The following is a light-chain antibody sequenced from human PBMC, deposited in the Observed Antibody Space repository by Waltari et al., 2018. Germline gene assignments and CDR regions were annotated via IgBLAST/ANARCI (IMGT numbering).Light chain of an antibody. CDR2: EGF. CDR1: SSDVGNYKL. J-gene: IGLJ3*02. V-gene: IGLV2-23*01. CDR3: SLYSTTTDM. Sequence: QSALTQPASVSGSPGQSITISCTGPSSDVGNYKLLSWYQQHPGKPPKLIIYEGFKRPSGVSDRVSGSQSANTASLTISGLQAEDEADYYCSLYSTTTDMFGGGTKVSVL.